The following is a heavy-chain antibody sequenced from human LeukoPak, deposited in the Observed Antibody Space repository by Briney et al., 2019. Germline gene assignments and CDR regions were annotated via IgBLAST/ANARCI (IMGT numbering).Heavy chain of an antibody. V-gene: IGHV3-30-3*01. Sequence: GGSLRLSCAASGFTFSSYAMHWVRQASGKGLEWVAVISYDGSNKYYADSVKGRFTISRDNSKNTLYLQMNSLRAEDTAVYYCASAVAGYYFDYWGQGTLVTVSS. CDR3: ASAVAGYYFDY. CDR2: ISYDGSNK. CDR1: GFTFSSYA. D-gene: IGHD6-19*01. J-gene: IGHJ4*02.